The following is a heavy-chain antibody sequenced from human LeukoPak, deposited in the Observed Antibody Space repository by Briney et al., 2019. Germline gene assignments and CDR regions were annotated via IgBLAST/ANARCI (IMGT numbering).Heavy chain of an antibody. D-gene: IGHD1-1*01. V-gene: IGHV3-23*01. CDR3: VRGSRSWNGVDY. CDR1: GLIFSNYA. CDR2: ISGRSGST. J-gene: IGHJ4*02. Sequence: PGASLRLSCAASGLIFSNYAMYWVRQAPGKGLEWVSAISGRSGSTYYADSVKGRFTISRDNAENMLYLQMNSLRVGDTAIYYCVRGSRSWNGVDYWGQGTLVTVSS.